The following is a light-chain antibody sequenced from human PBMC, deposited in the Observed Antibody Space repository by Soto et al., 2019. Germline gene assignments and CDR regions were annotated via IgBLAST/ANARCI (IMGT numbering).Light chain of an antibody. Sequence: DIQMTQSPSSVSAAVGDRVTITCRASQAIGSWLAWYQQRPGRAPKLLIYAASTLQPGVPSRFSGSGSGTDFTLNISRLQPEDFATYSCQQKNSFPRTLGHGTTVDXK. V-gene: IGKV1-12*01. CDR3: QQKNSFPRT. CDR1: QAIGSW. CDR2: AAS. J-gene: IGKJ1*01.